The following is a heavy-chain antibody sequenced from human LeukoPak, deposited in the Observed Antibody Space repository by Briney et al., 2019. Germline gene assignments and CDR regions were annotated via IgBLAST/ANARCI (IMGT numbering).Heavy chain of an antibody. Sequence: SETLSLTCDVSGGSVRSYWWGWVRQPAGKGLECLGRIYSTGSTRFNPSLKSRLTLSIDTSTNQFSLTLTSVTAADTAVYFCARQGYTVSYYFLDSWSQGTLVTVSS. CDR3: ARQGYTVSYYFLDS. J-gene: IGHJ4*02. V-gene: IGHV4-4*07. D-gene: IGHD1-26*01. CDR2: IYSTGST. CDR1: GGSVRSYW.